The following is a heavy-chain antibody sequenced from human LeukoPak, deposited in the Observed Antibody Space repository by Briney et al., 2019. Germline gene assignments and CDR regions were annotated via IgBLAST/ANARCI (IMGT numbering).Heavy chain of an antibody. J-gene: IGHJ5*02. V-gene: IGHV4-34*01. Sequence: SETLSLTCAVYGGSFSGYYWSWIRQPPGKGLEWIGEINHSGSTNYNPSLKSRVTISVDTSKNQFSLKLSSVTAADTAVYYCARVGGDYDFPNWFDPWGQGTLVTVSS. CDR2: INHSGST. D-gene: IGHD3-3*01. CDR1: GGSFSGYY. CDR3: ARVGGDYDFPNWFDP.